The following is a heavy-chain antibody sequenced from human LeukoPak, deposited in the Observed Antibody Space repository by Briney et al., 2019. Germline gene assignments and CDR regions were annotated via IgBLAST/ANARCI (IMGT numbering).Heavy chain of an antibody. CDR1: GGSFSGYY. Sequence: PSETLSLTCAVYGGSFSGYYWTWIRQPPGKGLAWVANINQDGSEKYHVDSVKGRLTISRDNAKNALYLEMNSLRVEDTAVYYCARDGMPFDSWGQGTLVTVSS. CDR2: INQDGSEK. D-gene: IGHD1-1*01. J-gene: IGHJ4*02. CDR3: ARDGMPFDS. V-gene: IGHV3-7*01.